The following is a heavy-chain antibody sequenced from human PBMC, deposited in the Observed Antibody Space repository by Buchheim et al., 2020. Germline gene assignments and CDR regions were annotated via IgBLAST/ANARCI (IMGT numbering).Heavy chain of an antibody. CDR2: IWYDGSNK. J-gene: IGHJ3*02. Sequence: QVQLVESGGGVVQPGRSLRLSCAASGFTFSSYGMHWVRQAPGKGLEWVAVIWYDGSNKYYADSVKGRFTISRDNSKNTLYLQMNSLRAEDTAVYYCARVTGSYYDGSGDDAFDIWGQGT. CDR3: ARVTGSYYDGSGDDAFDI. D-gene: IGHD3-22*01. CDR1: GFTFSSYG. V-gene: IGHV3-33*01.